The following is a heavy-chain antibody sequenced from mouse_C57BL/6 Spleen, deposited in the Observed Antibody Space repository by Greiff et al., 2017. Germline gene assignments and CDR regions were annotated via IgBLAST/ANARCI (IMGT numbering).Heavy chain of an antibody. CDR3: AGYGAMDD. CDR2: LDPSDSST. D-gene: IGHD1-1*02. Sequence: QVQLQQSGAELVMPWASVKLTCKASGYTFTSYWMHWVKQRPGQGLEWIGELDPSDSSTNYTQQFQGNYTLPVDKSSCTAYMQLSSQTSEDSAVYYGAGYGAMDDWGQGTSVTVSS. J-gene: IGHJ4*01. V-gene: IGHV1-69*01. CDR1: GYTFTSYW.